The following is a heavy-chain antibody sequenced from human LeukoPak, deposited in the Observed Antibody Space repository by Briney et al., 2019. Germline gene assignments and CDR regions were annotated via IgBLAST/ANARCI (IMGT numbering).Heavy chain of an antibody. Sequence: SETLSLTCTVSGGSISSGGYYWSWIRQHPGKGLEWIGYIYYSGSTYYNPSLKSRVTISVDTSKNQFSLKLSSVTAADTAVYYRARVAVAGPYYYYGMDVWGQGTTVTVSS. V-gene: IGHV4-31*03. D-gene: IGHD6-19*01. J-gene: IGHJ6*02. CDR1: GGSISSGGYY. CDR3: ARVAVAGPYYYYGMDV. CDR2: IYYSGST.